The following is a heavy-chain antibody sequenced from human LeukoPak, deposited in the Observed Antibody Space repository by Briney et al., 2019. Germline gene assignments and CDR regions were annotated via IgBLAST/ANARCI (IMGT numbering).Heavy chain of an antibody. CDR2: MNPNSGNT. Sequence: ASVKVSCKASGYTFISYDINWVRQATGQGLEWMGWMNPNSGNTAYAQKFQGRVTMTKNTSISTAYMELSSLRPEDTAVYYCARGRGYDFWSNYYTFDNWGQGTLVTVSS. D-gene: IGHD3-3*01. CDR1: GYTFISYD. V-gene: IGHV1-8*01. CDR3: ARGRGYDFWSNYYTFDN. J-gene: IGHJ4*02.